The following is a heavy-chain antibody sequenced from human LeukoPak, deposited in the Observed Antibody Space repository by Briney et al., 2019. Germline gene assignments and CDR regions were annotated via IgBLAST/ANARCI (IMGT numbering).Heavy chain of an antibody. D-gene: IGHD5-12*01. CDR1: GYTFTSYG. J-gene: IGHJ5*02. CDR3: AREWRGYPFSSAPNWLDP. V-gene: IGHV1-18*01. CDR2: ISAYNGNT. Sequence: ASVKVSCKASGYTFTSYGISWVRQAPGQGLEWMGWISAYNGNTNYAQKLQGRVTMTTDTSTSTAYMELRSLRSDDTAVYYCAREWRGYPFSSAPNWLDPWGQGTLVTVSS.